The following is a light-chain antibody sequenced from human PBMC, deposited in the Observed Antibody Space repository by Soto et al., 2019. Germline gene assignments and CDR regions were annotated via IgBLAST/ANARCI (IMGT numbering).Light chain of an antibody. J-gene: IGKJ4*01. CDR2: AAS. CDR3: QKYNSAPLT. Sequence: DIQMTLSPSSLSPSVGDRVSITCRASQGIANYLAWYQQKPGKAPKLLIYAASALQSEVPSLFSGSGSGTDFTLTINSLQPEDVATYYCQKYNSAPLTFGGGTRVEIK. CDR1: QGIANY. V-gene: IGKV1-27*01.